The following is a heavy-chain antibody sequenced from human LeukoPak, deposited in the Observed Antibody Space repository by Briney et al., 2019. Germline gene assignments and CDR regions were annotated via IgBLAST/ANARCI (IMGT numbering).Heavy chain of an antibody. V-gene: IGHV3-21*01. Sequence: GGSLRLSCAASGFTFNNAWMSWVRQAPGKGLEWISSITSSSSYTFYADSVKGRFTISRDNAKNSLYLQMNSLRVEDTAVYYCARDQYCSGDNCYSFTWFDSWGQGSLVIVSP. CDR3: ARDQYCSGDNCYSFTWFDS. J-gene: IGHJ5*01. CDR1: GFTFNNAW. CDR2: ITSSSSYT. D-gene: IGHD2-15*01.